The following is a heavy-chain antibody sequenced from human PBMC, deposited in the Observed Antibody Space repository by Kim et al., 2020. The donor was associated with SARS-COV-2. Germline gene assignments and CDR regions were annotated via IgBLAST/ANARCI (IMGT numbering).Heavy chain of an antibody. Sequence: YTPSLKSRVTISVDKSKNQFSRKLSSVTAADTAVYYCATSSGWPYYFDYWGQGTLVTVSS. D-gene: IGHD6-19*01. V-gene: IGHV4-4*02. J-gene: IGHJ4*02. CDR3: ATSSGWPYYFDY.